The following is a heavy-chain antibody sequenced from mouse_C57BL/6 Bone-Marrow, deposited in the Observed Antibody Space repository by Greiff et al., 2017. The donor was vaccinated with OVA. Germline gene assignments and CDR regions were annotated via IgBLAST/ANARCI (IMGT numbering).Heavy chain of an antibody. CDR3: LTGNFDY. CDR2: IDPSDSYT. V-gene: IGHV1-50*01. D-gene: IGHD4-1*01. CDR1: GYTFTSYW. J-gene: IGHJ2*01. Sequence: QVQLQQPGAELVKPGASVKLSCKASGYTFTSYWMQWVKQRPGQGLEWIGEIDPSDSYTNYNQKFKGKATLTVDTSSSTAYMQLSSLTSEDSAVYYCLTGNFDYWGHGTTLTVSS.